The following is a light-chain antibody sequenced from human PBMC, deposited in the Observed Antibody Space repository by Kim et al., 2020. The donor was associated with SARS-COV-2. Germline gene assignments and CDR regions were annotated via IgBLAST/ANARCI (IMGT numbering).Light chain of an antibody. J-gene: IGKJ4*01. CDR3: QQRNNWLN. CDR1: QNVNTH. CDR2: DAS. V-gene: IGKV3-11*01. Sequence: EIVLTQSPATLSLSPGERATLSCRASQNVNTHLAWYQQKPGQAPRLLIYDASNRATGIPARFSGSGSGTDFTLTISSLEPEDFAVYYCQQRNNWLNFGGGTKVDIK.